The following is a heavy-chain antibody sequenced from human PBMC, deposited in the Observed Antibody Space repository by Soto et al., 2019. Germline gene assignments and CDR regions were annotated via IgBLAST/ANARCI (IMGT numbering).Heavy chain of an antibody. CDR2: INEDGSEK. CDR3: GREGKLFDTSPWN. Sequence: GGSLRLSCVVSGFTFSNYWMSWVRQAPGKGLEWVANINEDGSEKQYVDSVEGRFTISRDNTETSLYLQMDSLSADDTAVYYWGREGKLFDTSPWNWGQGTLVTVSS. CDR1: GFTFSNYW. J-gene: IGHJ4*02. D-gene: IGHD2-15*01. V-gene: IGHV3-7*01.